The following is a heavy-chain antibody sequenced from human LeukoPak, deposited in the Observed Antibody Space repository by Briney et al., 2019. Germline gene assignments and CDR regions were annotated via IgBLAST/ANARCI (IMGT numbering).Heavy chain of an antibody. Sequence: GGSLRLSCAASGFTFSSYWMSWVRQAPGKGLEWVSSISSSSSYIYYADSVKGRFTISRDNAKNSLYLQMNSLRAEDTAVYYCARFGEGSYYKRDYYFDYWGQGTLVTVSS. CDR2: ISSSSSYI. CDR1: GFTFSSYW. CDR3: ARFGEGSYYKRDYYFDY. V-gene: IGHV3-21*01. J-gene: IGHJ4*02. D-gene: IGHD3-10*01.